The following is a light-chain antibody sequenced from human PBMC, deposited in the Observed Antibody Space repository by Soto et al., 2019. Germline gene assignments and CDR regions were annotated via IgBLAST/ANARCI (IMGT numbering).Light chain of an antibody. CDR3: QQVQNYPPT. J-gene: IGKJ5*01. V-gene: IGKV1-9*01. CDR1: QGISRS. Sequence: DIQLTQSPSFLSAAVGDRVTIACRASQGISRSLVWYQQKPGRAPNVLIYAASTLQSGVPSRFSGSGSGTEFTLTISGLQPEDFATHFCQQVQNYPPTFGQGTRLEIK. CDR2: AAS.